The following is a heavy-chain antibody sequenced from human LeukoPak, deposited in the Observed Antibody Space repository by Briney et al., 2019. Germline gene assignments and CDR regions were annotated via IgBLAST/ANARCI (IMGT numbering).Heavy chain of an antibody. CDR2: ISGSCGRT. J-gene: IGHJ5*02. Sequence: PGGSLRLSCAPSVFTFSIYAISWVPHAPGRGREGVSAISGSCGRTYCADSVKGRYTLSRDIPKNTLYLHMQTLKAEDTAVYYCAKFGVAAAGSTWGQGTLVTVSS. CDR1: VFTFSIYA. D-gene: IGHD6-13*01. CDR3: AKFGVAAAGST. V-gene: IGHV3-23*01.